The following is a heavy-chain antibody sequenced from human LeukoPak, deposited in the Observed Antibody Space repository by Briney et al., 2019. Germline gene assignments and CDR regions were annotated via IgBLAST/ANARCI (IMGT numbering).Heavy chain of an antibody. Sequence: GGSLRLSCAASGFTFSSYSMNWVRQAPGKGLEWVSSISSSSSYIYYADSVKGRFTISRDNAKNSQYLQMNSLRAEDTAVYYCARDLIPGYYGSGYYWGQGTMVTVSS. CDR2: ISSSSSYI. D-gene: IGHD3-10*01. V-gene: IGHV3-21*01. CDR3: ARDLIPGYYGSGYY. CDR1: GFTFSSYS. J-gene: IGHJ3*01.